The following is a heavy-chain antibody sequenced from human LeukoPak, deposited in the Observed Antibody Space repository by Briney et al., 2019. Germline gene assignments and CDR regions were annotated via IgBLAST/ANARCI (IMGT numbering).Heavy chain of an antibody. CDR3: GRETDFGVVTN. CDR2: TYYRSQQWHS. D-gene: IGHD3-3*01. Sequence: PSQTLSLTCAISGDSVFSNGASWNWIRRSPSRGLEWLGRTYYRSQQWHSDYAPSVKGRITLNPDTSKNKFSLQLNSMTPEDTAVYYCGRETDFGVVTNWGQGTLVTVSS. V-gene: IGHV6-1*01. J-gene: IGHJ4*02. CDR1: GDSVFSNGAS.